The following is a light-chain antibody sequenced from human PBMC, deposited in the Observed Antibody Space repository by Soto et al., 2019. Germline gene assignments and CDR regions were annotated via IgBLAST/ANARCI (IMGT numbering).Light chain of an antibody. V-gene: IGKV3-20*01. CDR2: GSS. CDR1: QSVSNNY. Sequence: EVVLTQSPGTLSLSPGERATLSCRASQSVSNNYLAWYQQKPGQSPKLLIFGSSDRATGIPDRFSGSGCGTDCTLTISRLEPEDFAVYYCQQYGRSPPYTFGQGTKLEIK. J-gene: IGKJ2*01. CDR3: QQYGRSPPYT.